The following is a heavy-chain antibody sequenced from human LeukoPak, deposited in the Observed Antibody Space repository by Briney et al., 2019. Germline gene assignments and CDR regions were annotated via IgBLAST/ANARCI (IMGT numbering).Heavy chain of an antibody. V-gene: IGHV4-39*07. CDR2: IYYSGST. J-gene: IGHJ4*02. CDR3: ARGGRITMIVVVPPDY. D-gene: IGHD3-22*01. CDR1: GGSISSSSYY. Sequence: SETLSLTCTVSGGSISSSSYYWGWLRQPPGKGLEWIGSIYYSGSTYYNPSLKSRVTILVDTSKNQFSLKLSSVTAADTAVYYCARGGRITMIVVVPPDYWGQGTLVTVSS.